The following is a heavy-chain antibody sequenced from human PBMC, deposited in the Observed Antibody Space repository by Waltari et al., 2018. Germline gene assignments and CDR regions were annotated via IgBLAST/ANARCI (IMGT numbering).Heavy chain of an antibody. CDR2: IYTSGST. J-gene: IGHJ6*02. CDR1: GGSISSGSYY. Sequence: QVQLQESGPGLVKPSQTLSLTCTVSGGSISSGSYYWSWIRQPAGKGLEWIGYIYTSGSTNYNPSLKSRVTISVDTSKNQFSLKLSSVTAADTAVYYCARDPRIAAAGNPNYYCYYGMDVWGQGTTVTVSS. V-gene: IGHV4-61*09. CDR3: ARDPRIAAAGNPNYYCYYGMDV. D-gene: IGHD6-13*01.